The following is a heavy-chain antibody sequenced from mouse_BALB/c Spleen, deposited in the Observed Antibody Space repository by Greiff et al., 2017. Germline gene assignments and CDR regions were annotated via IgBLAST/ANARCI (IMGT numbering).Heavy chain of an antibody. CDR1: GYSFTGYF. CDR2: INPYNGDT. CDR3: GRGYRYDQGLTYAMDY. V-gene: IGHV1-37*01. J-gene: IGHJ4*01. Sequence: EVKLMESGPELVKPGASVKISCKASGYSFTGYFMNWVKQSHGKSLEWIGRINPYNGDTFYNQKFKGKATLTVDKSSSTAHMELLSLTSEDSAVYYCGRGYRYDQGLTYAMDYWGQGTSVTVSS. D-gene: IGHD2-14*01.